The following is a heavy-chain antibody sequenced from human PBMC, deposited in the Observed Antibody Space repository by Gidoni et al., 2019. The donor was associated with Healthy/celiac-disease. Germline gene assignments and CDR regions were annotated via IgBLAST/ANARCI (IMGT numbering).Heavy chain of an antibody. V-gene: IGHV3-48*03. CDR3: ARIDSSSWYKSL. CDR1: GFTFSSYE. D-gene: IGHD6-13*01. Sequence: EVQLVESGGGLVQPGGSLRLSCAASGFTFSSYEMNWVRQAPGKGLEWVSYISSSGSTIYYADSVKGRFTISRDNAKNSLYLQMNSLRAEDTAVYYCARIDSSSWYKSLWGQGTLVTVSS. J-gene: IGHJ4*02. CDR2: ISSSGSTI.